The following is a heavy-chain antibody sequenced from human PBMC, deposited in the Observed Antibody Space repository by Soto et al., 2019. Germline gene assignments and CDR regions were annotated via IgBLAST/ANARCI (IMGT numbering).Heavy chain of an antibody. CDR2: ISGSGGST. CDR1: GFTFSSYA. V-gene: IGHV3-23*01. J-gene: IGHJ6*03. Sequence: PGGSLRLSCAASGFTFSSYAMSWVRQAPGKGLEWVSAISGSGGSTYYADSVKGRFTISRDNSKNTLYLQMNSLRSEDTAVYYCARDPPVSITMVRGPNYYYYMDVWAKGTTVTVSS. D-gene: IGHD3-10*01. CDR3: ARDPPVSITMVRGPNYYYYMDV.